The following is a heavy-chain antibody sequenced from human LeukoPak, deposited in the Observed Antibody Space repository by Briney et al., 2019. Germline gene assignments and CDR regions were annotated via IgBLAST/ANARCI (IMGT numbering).Heavy chain of an antibody. J-gene: IGHJ6*03. CDR3: AREGYTSSWLYYYYYMDV. D-gene: IGHD6-13*01. CDR2: IRYDGSNK. V-gene: IGHV3-30*04. Sequence: PGTSLRLSCAASGFTFSSYAIHWVRQAPGKGLEWVAFIRYDGSNKYYADSVRGRFTISRDNSKNGLYLQMNSLRPEDTAIYYCAREGYTSSWLYYYYYMDVWGKGTTVTVSS. CDR1: GFTFSSYA.